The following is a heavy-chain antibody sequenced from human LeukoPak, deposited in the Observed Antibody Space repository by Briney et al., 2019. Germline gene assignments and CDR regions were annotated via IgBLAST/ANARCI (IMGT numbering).Heavy chain of an antibody. Sequence: ASVKVSCKVSGYTVTELSMHWVRQSPGKGLEWMGGFHPEDGETIYAQKFQGRVTMTEDTSTDTAYMELSSLRSDDTAVYYCARGPDTSAYYIYFDHWGQGTLVTVSS. D-gene: IGHD3-22*01. V-gene: IGHV1-24*01. J-gene: IGHJ4*02. CDR2: FHPEDGET. CDR3: ARGPDTSAYYIYFDH. CDR1: GYTVTELS.